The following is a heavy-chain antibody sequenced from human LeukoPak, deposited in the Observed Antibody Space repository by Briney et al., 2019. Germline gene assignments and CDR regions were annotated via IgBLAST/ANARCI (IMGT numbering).Heavy chain of an antibody. J-gene: IGHJ1*01. Sequence: GGSLRLSCAASGFTVSSNYMSWVRQAPGKGLEWVSVIYSGGSTYYADSVKGRFTISRDNSKNTLYLQMNSLRAEDTAVYYCAKDWTTVNAEYFHQWGQGTLVIVSS. V-gene: IGHV3-53*01. CDR3: AKDWTTVNAEYFHQ. CDR1: GFTVSSNY. CDR2: IYSGGST. D-gene: IGHD4-17*01.